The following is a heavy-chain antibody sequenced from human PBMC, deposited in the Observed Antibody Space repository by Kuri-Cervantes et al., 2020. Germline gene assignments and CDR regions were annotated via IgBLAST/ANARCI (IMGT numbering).Heavy chain of an antibody. CDR2: FDPEDGET. V-gene: IGHV1-24*01. D-gene: IGHD3-10*01. J-gene: IGHJ6*03. Sequence: ASVKVSCKASGYTFTGYYMHWVRQAPGKGLEWMGGFDPEDGETIYAQKFQGRVTITRDTSASTAYMELSSLRSEDTAVYYCAREEPMVQHPYYYYYYMDVWGKGTTVTVSS. CDR1: GYTFTGYY. CDR3: AREEPMVQHPYYYYYYMDV.